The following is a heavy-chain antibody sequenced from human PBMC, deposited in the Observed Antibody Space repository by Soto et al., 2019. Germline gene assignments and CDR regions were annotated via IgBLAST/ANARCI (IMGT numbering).Heavy chain of an antibody. V-gene: IGHV4-39*01. CDR1: GGSISDISYF. CDR2: IYYSGST. D-gene: IGHD2-15*01. Sequence: PSEPLCLSCTVSGGSISDISYFWDWIRQPPGKGLEWIGNIYYSGSTYYNLSLKSRVTISVDTSKNQFSLKLSSVTAADTAVYYCARRGVSSYYSNYWGLGTLVTVSS. J-gene: IGHJ4*02. CDR3: ARRGVSSYYSNY.